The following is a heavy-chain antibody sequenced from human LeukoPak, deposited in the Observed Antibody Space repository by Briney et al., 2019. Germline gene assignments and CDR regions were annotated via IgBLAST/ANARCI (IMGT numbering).Heavy chain of an antibody. Sequence: ASVKVSCKASGYTFTGYYIHWVRQAPGQGLEWMGWINPNTDATNYAQKFQGRVTMTRDTSISTAYMELSSLRSEDTAVYYCARGCYYDSSGPDDYWGQGTLVTVSS. V-gene: IGHV1-2*02. CDR1: GYTFTGYY. CDR2: INPNTDAT. J-gene: IGHJ4*02. D-gene: IGHD3-22*01. CDR3: ARGCYYDSSGPDDY.